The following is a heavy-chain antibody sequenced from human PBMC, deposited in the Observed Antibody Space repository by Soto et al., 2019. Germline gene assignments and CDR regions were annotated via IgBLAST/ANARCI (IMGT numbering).Heavy chain of an antibody. CDR3: ARVPWGGLSAWKNWLDP. V-gene: IGHV1-3*01. CDR1: GYTLSSYA. D-gene: IGHD6-19*01. CDR2: INGGNSDT. J-gene: IGHJ5*02. Sequence: QVHLVQSGAEVRKPGASVKVSCKTSGYTLSSYAVHWVRQAPGQRLEWMGWINGGNSDTRYSEKFQDRVIITRDTSASTVYMELSSLRAEDTAVYYCARVPWGGLSAWKNWLDPWGQGTLVTVSS.